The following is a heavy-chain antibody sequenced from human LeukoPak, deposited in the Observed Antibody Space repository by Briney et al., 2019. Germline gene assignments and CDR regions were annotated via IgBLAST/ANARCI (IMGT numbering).Heavy chain of an antibody. CDR1: GFTFDDYA. Sequence: GRSLRLSCAASGFTFDDYAMHWVRQAPGKGLEWVSGISWNSGSIGYADSVKGRFTISRDNAKNSLYLQMNSLRAEDTALYYCAKDQGITGTPRAYGMDVWGQGTTVTVSS. D-gene: IGHD1-7*01. V-gene: IGHV3-9*01. CDR2: ISWNSGSI. J-gene: IGHJ6*02. CDR3: AKDQGITGTPRAYGMDV.